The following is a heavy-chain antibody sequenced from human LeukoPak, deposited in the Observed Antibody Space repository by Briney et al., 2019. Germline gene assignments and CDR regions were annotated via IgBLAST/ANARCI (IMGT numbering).Heavy chain of an antibody. CDR2: IYYSGST. J-gene: IGHJ4*02. D-gene: IGHD5-18*01. Sequence: SQTLSLTCTVSGGSISSGDYYWSWIRQPPGKGLEWIGYIYYSGSTYYNPSLKSRVTVSVDTSKNQFSLKLSSVTATDTAVYYCARDLKQGYSYGYFDYWGQGTLVTVSS. CDR3: ARDLKQGYSYGYFDY. CDR1: GGSISSGDYY. V-gene: IGHV4-30-4*01.